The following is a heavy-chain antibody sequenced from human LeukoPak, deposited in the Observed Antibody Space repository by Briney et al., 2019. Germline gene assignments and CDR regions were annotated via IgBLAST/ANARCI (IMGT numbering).Heavy chain of an antibody. J-gene: IGHJ1*01. CDR1: GFTFSDYS. CDR2: ISRRSRHV. Sequence: PGGSLRLSCAASGFTFSDYSMNWVRQAPGKGLGWVSSISRRSRHVYYAGSVKGRFAISRDDARNSLYMQMNSLRAEDMAVYFCVRALLGSGSTTGYLYHWGQGTLVTVSS. CDR3: VRALLGSGSTTGYLYH. D-gene: IGHD3-10*01. V-gene: IGHV3-21*01.